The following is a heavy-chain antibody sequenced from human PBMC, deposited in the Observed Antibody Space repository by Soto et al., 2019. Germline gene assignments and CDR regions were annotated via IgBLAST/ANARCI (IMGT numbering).Heavy chain of an antibody. CDR1: QFTLSTFW. J-gene: IGHJ6*02. V-gene: IGHV3-7*01. CDR2: IKSGGSAT. CDR3: ARAPDSFSYGLDV. Sequence: GGSLRLSCTASQFTLSTFWMNWVRQAPGKGLEWVANIKSGGSATDYVDSVRGRFAISRDNAKNSLYLQMNSLRAEDTAVYFCARAPDSFSYGLDVWGQGTTVTVSS.